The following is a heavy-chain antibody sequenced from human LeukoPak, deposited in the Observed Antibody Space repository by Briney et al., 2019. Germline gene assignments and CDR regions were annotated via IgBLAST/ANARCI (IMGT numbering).Heavy chain of an antibody. CDR1: GGSISSSTYY. CDR2: MYYSGNI. Sequence: SETLSLTCTVSGGSISSSTYYWGWIRQPPGKGLEWIGSMYYSGNIYYNPSLKSRVAISVDTSKNQLSLKLSSVTAADTAVYYCARMEYYDILTGYYKDHWYFDLWGRGTLVTVSS. CDR3: ARMEYYDILTGYYKDHWYFDL. V-gene: IGHV4-39*07. J-gene: IGHJ2*01. D-gene: IGHD3-9*01.